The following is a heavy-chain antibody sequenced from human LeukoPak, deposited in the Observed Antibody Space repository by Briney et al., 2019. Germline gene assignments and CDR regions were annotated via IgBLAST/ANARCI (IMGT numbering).Heavy chain of an antibody. Sequence: LPGGSLRLSCAASGFTFSSYGMHWVRQAPGKGLEWVAVIWYDGSNKYYADSVKGRFTISRDNSKNTLYLQMNSLRAEDTAVYYCAKGGYYDVWSAYDYWGQGTLVTVSS. V-gene: IGHV3-30*02. CDR1: GFTFSSYG. J-gene: IGHJ4*02. CDR3: AKGGYYDVWSAYDY. CDR2: IWYDGSNK. D-gene: IGHD3-3*01.